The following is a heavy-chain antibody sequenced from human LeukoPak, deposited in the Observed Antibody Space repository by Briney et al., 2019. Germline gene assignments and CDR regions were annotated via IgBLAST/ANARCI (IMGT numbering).Heavy chain of an antibody. CDR3: ARERSGGHFLF. J-gene: IGHJ4*02. Sequence: ASVKVFYKASGYTFTIYHMHWARQAPGQGLEWMGIINPSDGVTVYAQKFQGRVTMTRDTSTSKVYMDLNSLKSEDMAVYYCARERSGGHFLFGGQGTLVTVSS. CDR2: INPSDGVT. V-gene: IGHV1-46*01. CDR1: GYTFTIYH. D-gene: IGHD2-15*01.